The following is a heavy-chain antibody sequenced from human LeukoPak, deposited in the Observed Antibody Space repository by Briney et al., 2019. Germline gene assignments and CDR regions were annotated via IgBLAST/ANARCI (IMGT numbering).Heavy chain of an antibody. Sequence: SQTLSLTCTVSGGSISSGSYYWSWIRQPAGKGLEWIGRVYSSGSTDYNPSLKSRVTISVDTSKNRFSLKLSSVTAADTAVYYCARARSGIAGFDPWGQGTLVTVSS. CDR2: VYSSGST. V-gene: IGHV4-61*02. J-gene: IGHJ5*02. CDR3: ARARSGIAGFDP. CDR1: GGSISSGSYY. D-gene: IGHD6-13*01.